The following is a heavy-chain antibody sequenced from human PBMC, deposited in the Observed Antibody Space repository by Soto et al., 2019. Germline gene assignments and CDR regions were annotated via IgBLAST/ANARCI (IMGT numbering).Heavy chain of an antibody. Sequence: QVQLQESGPGLVKPSQTLSLTCTVSGGSISSGGYYWSWIRQHPGKGLEWIGYIYYSGSTYYNPSLKSRVTISVHTSKNQFSLKLSSVTAADTAVYYCAREIETTVTTVXYXXYYMDVWGXGTTVTVSS. CDR1: GGSISSGGYY. D-gene: IGHD4-17*01. J-gene: IGHJ6*03. CDR3: AREIETTVTTVXYXXYYMDV. V-gene: IGHV4-31*03. CDR2: IYYSGST.